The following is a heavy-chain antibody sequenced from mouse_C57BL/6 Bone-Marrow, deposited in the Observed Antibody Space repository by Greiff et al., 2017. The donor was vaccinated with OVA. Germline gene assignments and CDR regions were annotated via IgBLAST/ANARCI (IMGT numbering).Heavy chain of an antibody. CDR1: GFTFSSYA. J-gene: IGHJ4*01. V-gene: IGHV5-4*01. D-gene: IGHD2-4*01. CDR2: ISDGGSYT. CDR3: ASIYYDYDPIYAMDY. Sequence: EVHLVESGGGLVKPGGSLKLSCAASGFTFSSYAMSWVRQTPEKRLEWVATISDGGSYTYYPDNVKGRFTISRDNAKNNLYLQMSHLKSEDTAMYYCASIYYDYDPIYAMDYWGQGTSVTVSS.